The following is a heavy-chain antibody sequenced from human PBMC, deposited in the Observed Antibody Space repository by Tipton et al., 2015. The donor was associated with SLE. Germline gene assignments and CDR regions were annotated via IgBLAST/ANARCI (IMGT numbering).Heavy chain of an antibody. J-gene: IGHJ2*01. CDR1: GFTFSSYA. CDR3: ARDAVVVAVYWYFDL. D-gene: IGHD2-15*01. V-gene: IGHV3-23*01. Sequence: SLRLSCAASGFTFSSYAMSWVRQAPGKGLEGVSAISGSGGSTYYADSVKGRFTVSRDNSKNTLYLQMNSLRAEDTAVYYCARDAVVVAVYWYFDLWGRGTLVTVSS. CDR2: ISGSGGST.